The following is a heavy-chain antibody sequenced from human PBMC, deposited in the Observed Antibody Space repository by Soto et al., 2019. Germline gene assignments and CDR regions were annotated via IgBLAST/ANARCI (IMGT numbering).Heavy chain of an antibody. CDR1: GFTFTNYA. J-gene: IGHJ4*02. D-gene: IGHD1-7*01. CDR2: IVGADSVKGR. V-gene: IGHV3-23*01. CDR3: AKARLELRPSSYDY. Sequence: EVQLLESGGGLVQPGGSLRLSCAASGFTFTNYAMSWVRQAPGKGLEWVAGIVGADSVKGRFYADSVKGRFTISRDNSKNKLSLQMNSLRAEDTAVYYCAKARLELRPSSYDYWGQGTLVTVSS.